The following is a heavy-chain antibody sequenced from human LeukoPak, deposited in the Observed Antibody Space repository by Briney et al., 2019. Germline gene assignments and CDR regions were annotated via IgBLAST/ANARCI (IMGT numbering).Heavy chain of an antibody. D-gene: IGHD2-2*01. Sequence: GGSLRLPCAASGFTFSSYSMNWVRQAPGKGLEWVSGISWNSGSIGYADSVKGRFTISRDNAKNSLYLQMNSLRAEDMALYYCAKGLVPAATIRPGGDAFDIWGQGTMVTVSS. CDR3: AKGLVPAATIRPGGDAFDI. CDR1: GFTFSSYS. V-gene: IGHV3-9*03. J-gene: IGHJ3*02. CDR2: ISWNSGSI.